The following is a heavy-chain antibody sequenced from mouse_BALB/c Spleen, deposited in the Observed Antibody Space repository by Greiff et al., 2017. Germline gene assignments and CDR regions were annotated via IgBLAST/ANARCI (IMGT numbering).Heavy chain of an antibody. V-gene: IGHV1-9*01. D-gene: IGHD1-1*01. J-gene: IGHJ3*01. Sequence: QVQLQQSGAELMKPAASVKISCKATGYTFSSYWIEWVKQRPGHGLEWIGEILPGSGSTNYNEKFKGKATFTADTSSNQAYMQLSSLTSEDSAVYYCARMGYYGSSGAYWGQGTLVTVSA. CDR3: ARMGYYGSSGAY. CDR2: ILPGSGST. CDR1: GYTFSSYW.